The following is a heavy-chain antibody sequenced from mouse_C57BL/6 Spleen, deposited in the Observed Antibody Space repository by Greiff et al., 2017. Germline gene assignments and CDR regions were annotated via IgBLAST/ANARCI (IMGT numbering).Heavy chain of an antibody. Sequence: EVQLQESGPGLVKPSQSLSLTCSVTGYSITSGYYWNWIRQFPGNKLEWMGYISYDGSNNYNPSLKNRISITRDTSKNQFFLKLNSVTTEDTATYYCARDGPGYWGQGTTLTVSS. CDR2: ISYDGSN. V-gene: IGHV3-6*01. CDR3: ARDGPGY. CDR1: GYSITSGYY. J-gene: IGHJ2*01.